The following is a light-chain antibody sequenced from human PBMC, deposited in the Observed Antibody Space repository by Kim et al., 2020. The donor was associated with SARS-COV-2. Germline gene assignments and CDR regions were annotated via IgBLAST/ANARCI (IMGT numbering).Light chain of an antibody. CDR1: NIGSKN. V-gene: IGLV3-9*01. CDR3: QVWDSSTGKV. Sequence: VALGQTARSTCGGNNIGSKNVQWYQQKPGQAPVLVIYRDSNRPSGIPERFSGSNSGNTATLTISRAQAGDEADYYCQVWDSSTGKVFGGGTQLTVL. CDR2: RDS. J-gene: IGLJ2*01.